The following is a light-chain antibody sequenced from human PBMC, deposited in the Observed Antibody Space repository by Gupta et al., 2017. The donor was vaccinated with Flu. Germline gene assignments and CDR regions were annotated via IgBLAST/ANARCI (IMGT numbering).Light chain of an antibody. CDR1: QNIHSY. CDR3: QQSFSDVVT. Sequence: DIQLTQSPSSLSASLGERVSITCRASQNIHSYLNWYQQHPGKAPKLLIFLASNLQIGVPSRFSGSGSETDFTLTISGLLPEDFATYFCQQSFSDVVTFGQGTRLDIK. J-gene: IGKJ5*01. CDR2: LAS. V-gene: IGKV1-39*01.